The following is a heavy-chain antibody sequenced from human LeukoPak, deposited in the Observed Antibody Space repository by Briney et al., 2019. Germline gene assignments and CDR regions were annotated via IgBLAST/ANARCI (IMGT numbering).Heavy chain of an antibody. D-gene: IGHD3-22*01. V-gene: IGHV1-46*01. Sequence: ASVKVSCKASGYTFTSYGISWVRQAPGQGLEWMGVIDPRGGSTSYAQKFQGRVTMFRDTSTTTLYMDLSSLRSEDTAVYYCAREGDTRGYSSLVNYWGQGTLVTVSS. J-gene: IGHJ4*02. CDR2: IDPRGGST. CDR1: GYTFTSYG. CDR3: AREGDTRGYSSLVNY.